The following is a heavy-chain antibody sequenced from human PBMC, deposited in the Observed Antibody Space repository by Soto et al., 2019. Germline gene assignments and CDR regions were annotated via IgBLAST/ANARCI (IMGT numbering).Heavy chain of an antibody. CDR1: GGSISSSNW. Sequence: ASETLFLTCAVSGGSISSSNWWSWVRQPPGKGLEWIGEIYHSGSTNYNPSLKSRVTISVDKSKNQFSLKLSSVTAADTAVYYCARMGGYDSKNYYFDYWGQGTLVTVSS. J-gene: IGHJ4*02. V-gene: IGHV4-4*02. CDR3: ARMGGYDSKNYYFDY. CDR2: IYHSGST. D-gene: IGHD5-12*01.